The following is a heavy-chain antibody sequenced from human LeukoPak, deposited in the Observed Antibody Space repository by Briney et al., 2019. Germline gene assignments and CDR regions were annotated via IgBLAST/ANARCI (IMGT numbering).Heavy chain of an antibody. CDR1: GFTVSSNY. D-gene: IGHD3-3*01. J-gene: IGHJ4*02. V-gene: IGHV3-53*01. Sequence: GGSLRLSCAASGFTVSSNYMSWVRQAPGKGLEWVSVIYSGGSTYYADSVKGRFTISRDNSKNTLYLQMNSLRAEDTAVYYCAKAPSFTIFGVVRAIYYFDYWGQGTLVTVSS. CDR3: AKAPSFTIFGVVRAIYYFDY. CDR2: IYSGGST.